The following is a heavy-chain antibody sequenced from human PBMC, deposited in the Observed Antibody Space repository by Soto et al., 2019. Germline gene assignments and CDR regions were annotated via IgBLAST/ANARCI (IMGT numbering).Heavy chain of an antibody. D-gene: IGHD3-10*01. J-gene: IGHJ6*02. CDR2: INPNSGGT. Sequence: ASVKVSCKASGYTFTGYYMHWVRQAPGQGLEWMGWINPNSGGTNYAQKFQGWVTMTRDTSISTAYMELSRLRSDDTAVYYCAREVLLGWGELGRGGGRDVWGQGTRVTVS. V-gene: IGHV1-2*04. CDR3: AREVLLGWGELGRGGGRDV. CDR1: GYTFTGYY.